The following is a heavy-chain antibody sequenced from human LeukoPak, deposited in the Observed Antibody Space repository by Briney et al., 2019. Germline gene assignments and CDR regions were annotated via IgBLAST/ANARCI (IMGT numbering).Heavy chain of an antibody. CDR1: GYTFVHYW. J-gene: IGHJ4*02. V-gene: IGHV5-51*01. CDR2: MYPDDSDT. CDR3: AIQKGGGLYYFDY. Sequence: GESLKISCQGSGYTFVHYWIAWVRQMPGKGLEFVGMMYPDDSDTRYSPSFQGQVTISADKSISTAYLQWSSLKASDTAMYYCAIQKGGGLYYFDYWGQGTLVTVSS. D-gene: IGHD2-15*01.